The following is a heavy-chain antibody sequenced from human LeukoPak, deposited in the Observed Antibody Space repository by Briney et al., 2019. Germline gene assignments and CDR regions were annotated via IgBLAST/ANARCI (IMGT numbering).Heavy chain of an antibody. V-gene: IGHV4-59*11. CDR2: VSYSGSP. Sequence: PSETLSLTCSVSDGSINSHSWSWVRQAPGKGLEWIGYVSYSGSPKYNPSLKSRVTMSEDTSKNQFSLKLTSVTAADTAIYYSARVGGMTTINNAAFDIWGQGTMVTVSS. D-gene: IGHD5-24*01. J-gene: IGHJ3*02. CDR1: DGSINSHS. CDR3: ARVGGMTTINNAAFDI.